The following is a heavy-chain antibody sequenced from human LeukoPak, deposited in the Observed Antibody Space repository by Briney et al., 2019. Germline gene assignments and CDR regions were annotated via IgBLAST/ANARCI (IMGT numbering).Heavy chain of an antibody. J-gene: IGHJ4*02. CDR1: GASMSSFY. CDR3: ARTHSGYDFYFDY. CDR2: IYSSGST. D-gene: IGHD5-12*01. Sequence: SETLSLTCTVSGASMSSFYWSWIRQSPGKGLEWIGYIYSSGSTNYNPSLKSRVTISVDTSKSQFSLKLSSVTAADTAVYYCARTHSGYDFYFDYWGQGTLVTVSS. V-gene: IGHV4-59*01.